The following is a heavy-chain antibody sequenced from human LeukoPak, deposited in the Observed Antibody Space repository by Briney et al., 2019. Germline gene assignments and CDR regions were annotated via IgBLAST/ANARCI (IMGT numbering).Heavy chain of an antibody. CDR3: ATSWETLYRFDD. D-gene: IGHD3-16*01. Sequence: GGSLRLSCAASGFTFSSYAMSWVRHAPGKGLEWVSAIGGGGGRTYSADSERRRINISRDNNKNTLYLQISSLRAEETAVYCSATSWETLYRFDDWGQGTLVTVSS. J-gene: IGHJ4*02. CDR1: GFTFSSYA. V-gene: IGHV3-23*01. CDR2: IGGGGGRT.